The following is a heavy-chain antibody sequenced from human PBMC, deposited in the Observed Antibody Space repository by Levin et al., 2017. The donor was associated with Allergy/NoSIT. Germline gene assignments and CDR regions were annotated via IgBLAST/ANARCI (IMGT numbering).Heavy chain of an antibody. D-gene: IGHD6-19*01. Sequence: GGSLRLSCAASGFTFSSYDMHWVRQATGKGLEWVSAIGTAGDTYYPGSVKGRFTISRENAKNSLYLQMNSLRAGDTAVYYCARASSVAGTGGPYWYFDLWGRGTLVTVSS. CDR1: GFTFSSYD. J-gene: IGHJ2*01. V-gene: IGHV3-13*01. CDR3: ARASSVAGTGGPYWYFDL. CDR2: IGTAGDT.